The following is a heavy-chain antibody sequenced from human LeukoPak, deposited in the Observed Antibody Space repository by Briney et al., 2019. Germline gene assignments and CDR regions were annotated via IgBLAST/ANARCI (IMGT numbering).Heavy chain of an antibody. V-gene: IGHV3-23*01. CDR3: AKGQASGWYSPFDY. D-gene: IGHD6-19*01. CDR1: GLTFSSYA. CDR2: ISGSGGST. Sequence: GGSLRLSCAVSGLTFSSYAMSWVRQAPGKGLEWVSAISGSGGSTYYADSVKGRFTISRDNSKNTLYLQMNSLRAEDTAVYYCAKGQASGWYSPFDYWGQGTLVTVSS. J-gene: IGHJ4*02.